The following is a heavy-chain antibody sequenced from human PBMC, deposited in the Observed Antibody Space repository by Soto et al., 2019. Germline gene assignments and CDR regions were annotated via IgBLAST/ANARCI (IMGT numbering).Heavy chain of an antibody. V-gene: IGHV4-39*01. CDR3: ARLGLYCSSTSCYGSWFDP. D-gene: IGHD2-2*01. CDR1: GGSISSSSYY. Sequence: SETLSLTCTVSGGSISSSSYYWGWIRQPPGKGLEWIGSIYYSGSTYYNPSLKSRVTISVDTSKNQFSLKLSSVTAADTAVYYCARLGLYCSSTSCYGSWFDPWGQGTLVTVSS. J-gene: IGHJ5*02. CDR2: IYYSGST.